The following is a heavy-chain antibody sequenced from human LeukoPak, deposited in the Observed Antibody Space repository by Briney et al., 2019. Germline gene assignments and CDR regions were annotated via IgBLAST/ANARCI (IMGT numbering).Heavy chain of an antibody. CDR2: INPSGGST. Sequence: ASVKVSCKASGYTFTSCYMHWVRQAPGQGLEWMGIINPSGGSTSYAQKFQGRVTMTRDTSTSTVYMELSSLRSEDTAVYYCARNLPLKGRIIAAGDYWGQGTLVTVSS. J-gene: IGHJ4*02. CDR3: ARNLPLKGRIIAAGDY. V-gene: IGHV1-46*01. CDR1: GYTFTSCY. D-gene: IGHD6-25*01.